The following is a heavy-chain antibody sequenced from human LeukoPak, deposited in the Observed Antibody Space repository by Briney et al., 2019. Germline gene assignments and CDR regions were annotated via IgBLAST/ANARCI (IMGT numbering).Heavy chain of an antibody. V-gene: IGHV3-11*04. D-gene: IGHD6-19*01. CDR1: GFTFSDYY. CDR2: ISSSGSTI. J-gene: IGHJ4*02. CDR3: ARDSSGGYYFDY. Sequence: PGGSLRLSCAASGFTFSDYYMSWIRQAPGKGLEWVSYISSSGSTIYNADSVKGRFTISRDKAKNSLFLQMNSLRAEDTAVYYCARDSSGGYYFDYWGQGTLVTVSS.